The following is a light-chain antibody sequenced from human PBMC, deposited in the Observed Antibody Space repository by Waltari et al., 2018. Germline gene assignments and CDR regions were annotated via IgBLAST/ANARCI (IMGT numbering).Light chain of an antibody. Sequence: DIQMTQSPSSLSASVGDRVTVTCRASQSIISYLNWYQQKPGKAPKLLIYYASSLQSGVPSRFGGSGSGTDFTLTISGVQPEDFATYYCQQSYSRPRTFGQGTKLEIK. CDR1: QSIISY. CDR2: YAS. CDR3: QQSYSRPRT. V-gene: IGKV1-39*01. J-gene: IGKJ2*01.